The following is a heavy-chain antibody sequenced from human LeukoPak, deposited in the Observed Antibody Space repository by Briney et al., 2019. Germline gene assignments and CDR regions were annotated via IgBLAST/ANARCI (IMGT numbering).Heavy chain of an antibody. J-gene: IGHJ6*02. CDR2: INPKSGAT. CDR3: ATSTGWYQLLFLDSMDV. V-gene: IGHV1-2*02. Sequence: ASVKVSCKASGYTFTSYYMHWVRQAPGQGFEWMGWINPKSGATRYAPRFQGRVTLTRDTSINTAYMDVRRLRSDDTAVYYCATSTGWYQLLFLDSMDVWGQGTTVTVSS. CDR1: GYTFTSYY. D-gene: IGHD2-2*01.